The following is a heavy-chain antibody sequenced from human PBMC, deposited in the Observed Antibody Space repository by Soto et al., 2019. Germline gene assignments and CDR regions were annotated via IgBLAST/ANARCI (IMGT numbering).Heavy chain of an antibody. CDR2: IIPIFGTA. CDR3: ATMTTVTTALDY. D-gene: IGHD4-17*01. CDR1: GGTFSSYA. V-gene: IGHV1-69*06. Sequence: SGKVCCKASGGTFSSYAISWLRQAPGQGLEWMGGIIPIFGTANYAQKFQGRVTITADKSTSTAYMELSSLRSEDTAVYYCATMTTVTTALDYWGQGTLVTVSS. J-gene: IGHJ4*02.